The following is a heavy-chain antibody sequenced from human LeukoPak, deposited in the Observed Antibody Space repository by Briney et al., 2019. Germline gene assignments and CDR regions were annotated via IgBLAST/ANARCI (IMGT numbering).Heavy chain of an antibody. Sequence: SETLSLTCTVSGGSISSYYWSWIRQRPGEGLGWMGYIYYSGSTNYNPSLKSRVTISVDTSKNQFSLKLSSVTAADTAVYYCARLGPAAGTSFDYWGQGTLVTVSS. D-gene: IGHD6-13*01. J-gene: IGHJ4*02. CDR2: IYYSGST. V-gene: IGHV4-59*08. CDR3: ARLGPAAGTSFDY. CDR1: GGSISSYY.